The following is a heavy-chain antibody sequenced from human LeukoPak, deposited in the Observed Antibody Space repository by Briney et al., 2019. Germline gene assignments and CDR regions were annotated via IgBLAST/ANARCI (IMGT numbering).Heavy chain of an antibody. D-gene: IGHD6-13*01. CDR3: ARVAFGIAAAAYGMDV. CDR2: INPSGGST. V-gene: IGHV1-46*01. J-gene: IGHJ6*02. Sequence: ASVKVSCKASGYTFTSYYMHWVRQAPGQGLEWMGIINPSGGSTSYAQKFQGRVTMTRDTSTCTVYMELSSLRSEDTAVYYCARVAFGIAAAAYGMDVWGQGTTVTVSS. CDR1: GYTFTSYY.